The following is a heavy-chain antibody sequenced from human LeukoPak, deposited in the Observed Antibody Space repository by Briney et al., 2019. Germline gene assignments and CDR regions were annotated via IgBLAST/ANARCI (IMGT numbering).Heavy chain of an antibody. V-gene: IGHV3-21*01. Sequence: GGSLRLSCAASGFTFSSYWMNWVRQAPGKGLEWVSSISSTSNYIYYADSLKGRFTISRVNAKNSLYLQMNSLRAEDTAVYYCARDHDSDYWGQGTLVTVSS. J-gene: IGHJ4*02. D-gene: IGHD1-1*01. CDR3: ARDHDSDY. CDR2: ISSTSNYI. CDR1: GFTFSSYW.